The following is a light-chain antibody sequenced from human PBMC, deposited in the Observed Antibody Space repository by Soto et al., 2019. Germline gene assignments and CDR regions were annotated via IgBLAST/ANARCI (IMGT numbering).Light chain of an antibody. CDR1: QTVLYSSNNKNY. CDR3: QQYYSTPGT. V-gene: IGKV4-1*01. Sequence: MTQSQETAAVILRERSTMHGNSSQTVLYSSNNKNYLAWYKQKQGQPHKLLIYWASTRESGVPDRFSGSGSGTDFTLTISSLQAEDVAVYYCQQYYSTPGTFCQGTKVDI. J-gene: IGKJ1*01. CDR2: WAS.